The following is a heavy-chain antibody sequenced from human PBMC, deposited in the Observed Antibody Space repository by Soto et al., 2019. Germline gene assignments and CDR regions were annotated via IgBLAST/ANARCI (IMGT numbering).Heavy chain of an antibody. CDR1: GYTLTELS. D-gene: IGHD6-25*01. CDR3: ATEGRRGSGRYYYYYYGMDV. J-gene: IGHJ6*02. Sequence: ASVKVSCKVSGYTLTELSMHWVRQAPGKGLEWMGGFDPEDGETIYAQKFQGRVTMTEDTSTDTAYMELSSLRSEDTAVYYCATEGRRGSGRYYYYYYGMDVWGQGTTVTVSS. V-gene: IGHV1-24*01. CDR2: FDPEDGET.